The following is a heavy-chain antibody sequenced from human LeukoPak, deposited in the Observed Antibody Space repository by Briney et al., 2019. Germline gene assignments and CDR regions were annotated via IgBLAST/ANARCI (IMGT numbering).Heavy chain of an antibody. J-gene: IGHJ4*02. Sequence: PGGSLRLSCAASGFTLSWYWMPWVRQAPGKGLEWVANINRDGSAKYYVDSVKGRFTISRDNAKNSLYLQMNSLRAEDTAVYYCVGHNYWGQGTLVTVSS. CDR1: GFTLSWYW. CDR2: INRDGSAK. CDR3: VGHNY. V-gene: IGHV3-7*01.